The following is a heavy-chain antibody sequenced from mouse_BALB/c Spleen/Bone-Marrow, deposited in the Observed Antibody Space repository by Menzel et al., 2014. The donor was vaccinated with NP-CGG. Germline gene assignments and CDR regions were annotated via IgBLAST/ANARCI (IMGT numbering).Heavy chain of an antibody. CDR1: GYTFTNFW. D-gene: IGHD1-1*01. CDR2: VYPGSDTA. V-gene: IGHV1S22*01. CDR3: TRSLYYYPAY. J-gene: IGHJ3*01. Sequence: LQQSGSELVRPGASVKLSCKASGYTFTNFWMHWVRQRPGQGLEWIGNVYPGSDTANYDEKFKSKATPTVDTSSSTAYMQLSSLTSEDSAVYYCTRSLYYYPAYWGQGTLVTVST.